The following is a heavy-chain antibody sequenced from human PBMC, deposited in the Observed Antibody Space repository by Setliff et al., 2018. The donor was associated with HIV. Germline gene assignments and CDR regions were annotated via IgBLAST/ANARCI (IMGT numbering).Heavy chain of an antibody. J-gene: IGHJ4*02. CDR3: ARATYTTLFGVLMGGGLQY. D-gene: IGHD3-3*01. Sequence: PSETLSLTCAVSGGSTNNYYLTWIRQPPGKGLEWIGSVYNGGDTNYNPSLTSRVPLSLDTSKTQFSQKLTSVTAADTAVYYCARATYTTLFGVLMGGGLQYWGPGTLVTVSS. CDR1: GGSTNNYY. CDR2: VYNGGDT. V-gene: IGHV4-59*01.